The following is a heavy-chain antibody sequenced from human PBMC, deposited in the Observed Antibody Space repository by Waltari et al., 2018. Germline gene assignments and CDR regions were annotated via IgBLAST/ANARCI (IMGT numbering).Heavy chain of an antibody. CDR2: ISGSGGST. D-gene: IGHD1-26*01. CDR1: GFTFSSYA. V-gene: IGHV3-23*01. CDR3: AKGTLSGSYYFDY. J-gene: IGHJ4*02. Sequence: EVQLLESGGGLVQPGGSLRLSCAASGFTFSSYAMSWVRPAPGQGLEWVSAISGSGGSTYYADSVKGRFTISRDNSKNTLYLQMNSLRAEDTAVYYCAKGTLSGSYYFDYWGQGTLVTVSS.